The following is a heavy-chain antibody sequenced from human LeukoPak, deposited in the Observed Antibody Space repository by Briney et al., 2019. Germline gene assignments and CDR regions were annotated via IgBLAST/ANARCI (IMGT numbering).Heavy chain of an antibody. V-gene: IGHV3-23*01. CDR3: ARGGSGGYGDYDDY. CDR2: ISTGGGST. CDR1: GFTFSSYA. J-gene: IGHJ4*02. D-gene: IGHD1-26*01. Sequence: PGGSLRLSCAASGFTFSSYAMNWVRQAPGKGLEWVSGISTGGGSTYSADAVQGRFTLSRDNSKSTLYLQMNSLRAEDTAVYYCARGGSGGYGDYDDYWGQGTLVTVSS.